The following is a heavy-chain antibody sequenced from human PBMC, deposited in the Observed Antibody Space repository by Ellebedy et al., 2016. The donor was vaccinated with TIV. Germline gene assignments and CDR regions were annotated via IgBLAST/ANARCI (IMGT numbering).Heavy chain of an antibody. D-gene: IGHD6-19*01. J-gene: IGHJ4*02. CDR1: GFTFSLNW. CDR2: IKEDGSEE. Sequence: GESLKISCAASGFTFSLNWMYWVRQAPGKGLEWVANIKEDGSEEYYVDSVKGRFTISRDNAKNLLYLQMNSLRAEDTAVYYCARDREIAVADFVYWGQGTLVTVSS. CDR3: ARDREIAVADFVY. V-gene: IGHV3-7*01.